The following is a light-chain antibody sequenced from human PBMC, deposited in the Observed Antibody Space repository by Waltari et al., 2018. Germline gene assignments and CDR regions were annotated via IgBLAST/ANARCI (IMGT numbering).Light chain of an antibody. CDR2: GAS. CDR3: QQFGSSPRT. V-gene: IGKV3-20*01. CDR1: QSVSSNY. J-gene: IGKJ1*01. Sequence: EIVLTQSPGTLSLSPGERATLSCRASQSVSSNYLLWYQQKPGQAPRVLIYGASNRATGIPGRFSGSGSGTDFTLTISRLEPEDFAVYYCQQFGSSPRTFGQGTKVEFK.